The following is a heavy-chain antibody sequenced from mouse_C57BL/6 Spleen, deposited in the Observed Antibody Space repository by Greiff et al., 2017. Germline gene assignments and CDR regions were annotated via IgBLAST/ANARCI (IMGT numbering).Heavy chain of an antibody. Sequence: VQLQQSGPELVKPGASVKIPCKASGYTFTDYNMDWVKQSHGKSLEWIGVINPNNGGTIYNQNFKGKATLTVDKSSSTAYMELRSLTSEDTAVYYCARREGSGLFAYWGQGTLVTVSA. CDR3: ARREGSGLFAY. J-gene: IGHJ3*01. CDR1: GYTFTDYN. D-gene: IGHD3-2*02. V-gene: IGHV1-18*01. CDR2: INPNNGGT.